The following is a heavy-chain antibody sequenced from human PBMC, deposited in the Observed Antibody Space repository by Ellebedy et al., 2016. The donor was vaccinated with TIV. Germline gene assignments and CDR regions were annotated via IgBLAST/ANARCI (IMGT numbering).Heavy chain of an antibody. CDR2: ISYDGSNR. J-gene: IGHJ6*02. CDR3: ARDIVVVPAAILTYYYYGMDV. V-gene: IGHV3-30*03. Sequence: GGSLRLSCAASGFTFSSYGMHWVRQAPGKGLEWVAVISYDGSNRYYADSVKGRFTISRDNSKNTLYLQMHSLRAEDTAVYYCARDIVVVPAAILTYYYYGMDVWGQGTTVTVSS. CDR1: GFTFSSYG. D-gene: IGHD2-2*01.